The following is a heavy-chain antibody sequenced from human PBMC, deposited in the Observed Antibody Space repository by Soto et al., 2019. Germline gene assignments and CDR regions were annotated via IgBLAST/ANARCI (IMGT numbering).Heavy chain of an antibody. CDR2: IFSNDEK. CDR1: GFSLSNARMG. V-gene: IGHV2-26*01. CDR3: ARIGSLVRGVIFDY. Sequence: QVTLKESGPVLVKSTETLTLTCTVSGFSLSNARMGVSWIRQPPGKALEWLTYIFSNDEKSYRPSLKSRLTISKDISKSQVVLTMTNMDPVDSATYYCARIGSLVRGVIFDYWGQGALVTVSS. J-gene: IGHJ4*02. D-gene: IGHD3-10*01.